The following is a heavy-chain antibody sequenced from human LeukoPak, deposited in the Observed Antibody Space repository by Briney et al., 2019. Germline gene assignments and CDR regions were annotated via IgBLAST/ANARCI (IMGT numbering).Heavy chain of an antibody. CDR3: ARDLAGLWSGKNYYGMDV. V-gene: IGHV4-30-4*01. Sequence: PSETLSLTCTVSGGSISSGDYYWSWIRQPPGKGLEWIGYIYYSGSTYYNPSLKSRVTISVDTSKNQFSLKLSSVTAADTAVYYCARDLAGLWSGKNYYGMDVWGQGTTVTVSS. CDR1: GGSISSGDYY. D-gene: IGHD3-3*01. J-gene: IGHJ6*02. CDR2: IYYSGST.